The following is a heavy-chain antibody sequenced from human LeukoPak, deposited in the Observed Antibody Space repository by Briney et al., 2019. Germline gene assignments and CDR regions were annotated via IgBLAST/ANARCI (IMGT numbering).Heavy chain of an antibody. CDR3: ARAIGRVDYYGVDV. J-gene: IGHJ6*02. Sequence: ASVKVSCKASGYTFTDYGITWVRQDPGRGFEWLGWMSVFNGYTNSAPRFQDRVTMTTDASTRTAYMEMRGLQSDDTAVYYCARAIGRVDYYGVDVWGQGTTVIVSS. CDR2: MSVFNGYT. CDR1: GYTFTDYG. D-gene: IGHD3-16*01. V-gene: IGHV1-18*01.